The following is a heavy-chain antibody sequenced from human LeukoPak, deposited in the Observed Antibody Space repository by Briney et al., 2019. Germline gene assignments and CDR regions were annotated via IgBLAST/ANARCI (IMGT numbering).Heavy chain of an antibody. V-gene: IGHV4-59*01. D-gene: IGHD5-18*01. CDR3: ARVVDTAMDPPYFDY. J-gene: IGHJ4*02. Sequence: SETLSLTCIVSGGSISSYYWSWIRQPPGKGLEWIGYIYYSGSTNYNPSLKSRITISVDTSKNQFSLKLSSVTAADTAVYYCARVVDTAMDPPYFDYWGQGTLVTVSS. CDR1: GGSISSYY. CDR2: IYYSGST.